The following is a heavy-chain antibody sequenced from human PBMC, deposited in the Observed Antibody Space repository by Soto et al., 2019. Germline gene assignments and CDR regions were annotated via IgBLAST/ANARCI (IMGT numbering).Heavy chain of an antibody. CDR2: ISSTTNYI. Sequence: VGSLRLSCAASGFTFTRYSMNWVRQAPGKGLEWVSSISSTTNYIYYGDSMKGRFTTSRDNAKNSLYLEMNSLRAEDTAVYYCARESEDLTSNFDYWGQGTLVTVSS. V-gene: IGHV3-21*06. CDR1: GFTFTRYS. CDR3: ARESEDLTSNFDY. J-gene: IGHJ4*02.